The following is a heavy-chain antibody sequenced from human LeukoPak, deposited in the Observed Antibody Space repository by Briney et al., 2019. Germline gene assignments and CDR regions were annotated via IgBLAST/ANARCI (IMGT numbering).Heavy chain of an antibody. Sequence: PSETLSLTCTVPGGSISSGGYYWSWIRQHPGKGLEWIGYIYYSGTTYYNPSLKSRVTMSVDTSKNQFSLKLISVTAADTAVYYCARDVTGGSYFDYWGQGTLVTVSS. V-gene: IGHV4-31*03. D-gene: IGHD1-26*01. CDR1: GGSISSGGYY. J-gene: IGHJ4*02. CDR3: ARDVTGGSYFDY. CDR2: IYYSGTT.